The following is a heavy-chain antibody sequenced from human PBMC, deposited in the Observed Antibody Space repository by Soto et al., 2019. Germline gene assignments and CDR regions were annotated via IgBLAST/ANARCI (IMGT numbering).Heavy chain of an antibody. D-gene: IGHD3-3*01. J-gene: IGHJ4*02. Sequence: QVQLVQSGAEVKKPGASVKVSCKASGYTFTSYGISWVRQAPGQGLEWMGWISAYNGNTNYAQKLQGRVTMTTDTSTSTAYMELRSLRADDTAVYYCAREGLGFLECFSLYYFDYWGQGTLVTVSS. V-gene: IGHV1-18*01. CDR1: GYTFTSYG. CDR2: ISAYNGNT. CDR3: AREGLGFLECFSLYYFDY.